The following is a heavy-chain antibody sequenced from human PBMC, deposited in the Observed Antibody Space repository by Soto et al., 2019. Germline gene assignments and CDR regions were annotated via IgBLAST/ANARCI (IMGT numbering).Heavy chain of an antibody. V-gene: IGHV1-69*01. CDR3: ARVQSWGGVGATTFDY. Sequence: QVQLVQSGAEVKKPGSSVKVSCKASGGTFSSYAISWVRQAPGQGLEWMGGIIPIFGTANYAQKFQGRVTITADESKSTAYMELSRLRSEDTAVYYCARVQSWGGVGATTFDYWGQGTLVPVSS. D-gene: IGHD1-26*01. CDR2: IIPIFGTA. CDR1: GGTFSSYA. J-gene: IGHJ4*02.